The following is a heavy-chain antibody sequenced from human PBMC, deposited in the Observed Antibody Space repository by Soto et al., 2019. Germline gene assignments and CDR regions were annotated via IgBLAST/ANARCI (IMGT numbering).Heavy chain of an antibody. CDR3: ARDGLSYYFDY. CDR1: GFTFSSYA. J-gene: IGHJ4*02. Sequence: LRLSCAASGFTFSSYAMHWVRQAPGKGLEWVAVISYDGSNKYYADSVKGRFTISRDNSKNTLYLQMNSLRAEDTAVYYCARDGLSYYFDYWGQGTLVTVSS. V-gene: IGHV3-30-3*01. CDR2: ISYDGSNK. D-gene: IGHD2-2*01.